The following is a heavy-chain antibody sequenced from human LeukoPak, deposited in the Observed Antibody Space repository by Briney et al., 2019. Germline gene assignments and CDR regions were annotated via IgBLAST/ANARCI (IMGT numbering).Heavy chain of an antibody. D-gene: IGHD6-19*01. V-gene: IGHV4-31*03. CDR2: IYYSGST. CDR3: ARAAVAGSMFFDY. Sequence: TLSLTCTVSGGSISSGGYYWSWIRQHPGKGLEWIGYIYYSGSTYYNPSLKSRVTISVDTSKNQFSLKLSSVTAADTAVYYCARAAVAGSMFFDYWGQGTLVTVSS. CDR1: GGSISSGGYY. J-gene: IGHJ4*02.